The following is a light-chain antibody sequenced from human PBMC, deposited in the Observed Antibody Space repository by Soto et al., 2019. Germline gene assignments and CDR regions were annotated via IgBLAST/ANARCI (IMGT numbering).Light chain of an antibody. Sequence: DIVMAQSPDSLAVSLGARATINCKSSQSVLYSSNNRTYLAWYQQKPGQPPKLLIYWASTRESGVPDRCSGSGSGTDFTLTISSLQAEDVAVYYGEQYYSVPITFGQGTLLEIK. CDR1: QSVLYSSNNRTY. CDR3: EQYYSVPIT. V-gene: IGKV4-1*01. CDR2: WAS. J-gene: IGKJ5*01.